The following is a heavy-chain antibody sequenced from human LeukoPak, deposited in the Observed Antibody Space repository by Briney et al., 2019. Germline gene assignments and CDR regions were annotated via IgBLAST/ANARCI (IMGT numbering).Heavy chain of an antibody. D-gene: IGHD1-14*01. CDR1: GGSVSSGSYY. Sequence: SETLSPTCTVSGGSVSSGSYYWSWIRQPPGKGLEWIGYINYSGSTNYNPSLKSRVTISVDTSKNQFSLKLSSVTAADTAVYYCASTESLRDPSFDYWGQGTLVTVSS. J-gene: IGHJ4*02. CDR2: INYSGST. CDR3: ASTESLRDPSFDY. V-gene: IGHV4-61*01.